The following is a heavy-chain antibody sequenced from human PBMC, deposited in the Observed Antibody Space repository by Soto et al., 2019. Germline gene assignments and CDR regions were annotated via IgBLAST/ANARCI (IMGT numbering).Heavy chain of an antibody. CDR1: GFTFSSYG. V-gene: IGHV3-33*01. Sequence: QVQLVESGGGVVQPGRSLRLSCAASGFTFSSYGMHWVRQAPGKGLEWVAVIWYDGSNKYYADSVKGRFTISRDNSKNTLYLQMNSLRAEDTAVYYCARARGGDVSWGQGTLVTVSS. CDR3: ARARGGDVS. D-gene: IGHD3-16*01. J-gene: IGHJ4*02. CDR2: IWYDGSNK.